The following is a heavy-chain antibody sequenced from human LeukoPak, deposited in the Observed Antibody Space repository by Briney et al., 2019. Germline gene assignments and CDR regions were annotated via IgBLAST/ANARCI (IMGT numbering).Heavy chain of an antibody. V-gene: IGHV3-7*01. J-gene: IGHJ5*02. CDR1: VFTFSRYW. Sequence: GGSLRLSCAASVFTFSRYWMSWVRQAPGKGLEWVANIKQDGSEKYYVDSVKGRFTISRDNAKNSLYLQMNSLRAEDTAVYYCARGPVNIVATMGDWFDPWGQGTLVTVSS. D-gene: IGHD5-12*01. CDR2: IKQDGSEK. CDR3: ARGPVNIVATMGDWFDP.